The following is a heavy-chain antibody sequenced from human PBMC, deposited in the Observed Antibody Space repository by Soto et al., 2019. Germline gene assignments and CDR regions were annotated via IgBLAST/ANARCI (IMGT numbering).Heavy chain of an antibody. D-gene: IGHD1-26*01. V-gene: IGHV3-33*01. CDR2: IWYRGRDI. Sequence: PGGSLRLSCAASGFTFSDYGMHWVRQAPGKGLEWVAVIWYRGRDIFYADSVKGRFTISRDNSKNTLYLQFNSLTAEDTTVYFWVRAEGVQSGNFILDNCRQGTMVTVSS. CDR1: GFTFSDYG. CDR3: VRAEGVQSGNFILDN. J-gene: IGHJ4*02.